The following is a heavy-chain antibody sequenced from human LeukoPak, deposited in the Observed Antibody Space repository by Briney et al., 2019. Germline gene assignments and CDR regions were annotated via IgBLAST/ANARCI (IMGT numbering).Heavy chain of an antibody. V-gene: IGHV5-51*01. Sequence: GGSLKISCKGSGYSFTSYWIGWVRQMPGKALEWMGIIYPGDSDTRYSPSFQGQVTISADRSISTAYLQWNSLKASDTAMYYCAKYLGGSRYQLPSGGMDVWGQGTTVIVAS. CDR3: AKYLGGSRYQLPSGGMDV. CDR1: GYSFTSYW. D-gene: IGHD2-2*01. J-gene: IGHJ6*02. CDR2: IYPGDSDT.